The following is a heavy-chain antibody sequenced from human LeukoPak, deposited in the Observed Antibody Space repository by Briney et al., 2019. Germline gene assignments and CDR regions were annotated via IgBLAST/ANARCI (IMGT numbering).Heavy chain of an antibody. CDR2: IIPILGIA. CDR1: GYTFTGFY. CDR3: ASLQEYESPYCGGDCPAWG. Sequence: ASVKVSCKASGYTFTGFYLHWVRQAPGQGLEWMGRIIPILGIANYAQKFQGRVTITADKSASTAYMELSSLRSEDTAVYYCASLQEYESPYCGGDCPAWGWGQGTLVTVSS. V-gene: IGHV1-69*02. J-gene: IGHJ4*02. D-gene: IGHD2-21*02.